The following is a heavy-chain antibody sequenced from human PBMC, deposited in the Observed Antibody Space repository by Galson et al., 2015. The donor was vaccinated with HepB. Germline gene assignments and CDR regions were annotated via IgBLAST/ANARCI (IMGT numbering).Heavy chain of an antibody. D-gene: IGHD6-13*01. CDR3: AKTGAHPGIAAAGVDY. CDR2: ISYDGSNK. J-gene: IGHJ4*02. CDR1: GFTFSSYG. Sequence: SLRLSCAASGFTFSSYGMHWVRQAPGKGLEWVAVISYDGSNKYYADSVKGRFTISRDNSKNTLYLQMNSLRAEDTAVYYCAKTGAHPGIAAAGVDYWGQGTLVTVSS. V-gene: IGHV3-30*18.